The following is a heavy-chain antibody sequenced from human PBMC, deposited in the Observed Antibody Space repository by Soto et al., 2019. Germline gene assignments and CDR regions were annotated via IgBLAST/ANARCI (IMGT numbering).Heavy chain of an antibody. Sequence: PGGSLRLSCAASGFTFSSYAMSWVRQAPGKGLEWVSAISGSGGSTYYADSVKGRFTISRDNSKNTLYLQMNSLRAEDTAVYYCAKAGTRDSYDYVWVPFNWGQGTLVTVSS. CDR1: GFTFSSYA. D-gene: IGHD3-16*01. CDR2: ISGSGGST. V-gene: IGHV3-23*01. J-gene: IGHJ4*02. CDR3: AKAGTRDSYDYVWVPFN.